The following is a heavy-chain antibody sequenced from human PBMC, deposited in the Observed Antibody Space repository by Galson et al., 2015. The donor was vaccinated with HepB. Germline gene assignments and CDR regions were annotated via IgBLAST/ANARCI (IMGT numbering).Heavy chain of an antibody. V-gene: IGHV3-7*03. D-gene: IGHD6-6*01. CDR3: ARVTGIAARRNYYYYMDV. J-gene: IGHJ6*03. Sequence: SLRLSCAASGFTFSSYAMSWVRQAPGKGLEWVANIKQDGSEKYYVDSVKGRFTISRDNAKNSLYLQMNSLRAEDTAVYYCARVTGIAARRNYYYYMDVWGKGTTVTVSS. CDR2: IKQDGSEK. CDR1: GFTFSSYA.